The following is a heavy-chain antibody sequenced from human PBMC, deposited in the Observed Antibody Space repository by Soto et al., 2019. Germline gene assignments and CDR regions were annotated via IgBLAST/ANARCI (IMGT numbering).Heavy chain of an antibody. D-gene: IGHD4-17*01. J-gene: IGHJ4*02. V-gene: IGHV3-7*05. CDR2: IKQDGSEK. Sequence: EVQLVESGGGLVQPGGSLRLSCAASGFTFSSYWMSWLRQAPGKGLEWVANIKQDGSEKHYVDSVKGRFTISRDNARNSVSLQMDSLRAEDTAVYYCARGDAVTYWGQGTLVTVSS. CDR3: ARGDAVTY. CDR1: GFTFSSYW.